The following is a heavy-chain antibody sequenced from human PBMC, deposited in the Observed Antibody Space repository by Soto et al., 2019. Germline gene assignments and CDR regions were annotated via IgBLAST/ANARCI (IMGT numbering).Heavy chain of an antibody. D-gene: IGHD5-12*01. CDR1: GGSISSGDYY. Sequence: SETLSLTCTVSGGSISSGDYYWSWIRQPPGKGLEWIGYIYYSGSTYYNPSLKSRVTISVDTSKNQFSLKLSSVTAADTAVYYCATSNVDIVATDPRYYFDYWSQGTLVTVS. CDR2: IYYSGST. CDR3: ATSNVDIVATDPRYYFDY. V-gene: IGHV4-30-4*01. J-gene: IGHJ4*02.